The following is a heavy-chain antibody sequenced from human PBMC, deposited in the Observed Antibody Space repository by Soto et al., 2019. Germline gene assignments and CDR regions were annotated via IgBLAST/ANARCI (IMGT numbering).Heavy chain of an antibody. CDR3: ARVDLDRWELSQNYFDY. D-gene: IGHD1-26*01. J-gene: IGHJ4*02. CDR2: IIPIFGTA. CDR1: GGTFSSYA. V-gene: IGHV1-69*01. Sequence: QVQLVQSGAEVKKPGSSVKVSCKASGGTFSSYAISWVRQAPGQGLEWMGGIIPIFGTANYAQKFQGRVTSTAEESTSTAYMELRSLRSEATAVYYCARVDLDRWELSQNYFDYWGQGTLVTASS.